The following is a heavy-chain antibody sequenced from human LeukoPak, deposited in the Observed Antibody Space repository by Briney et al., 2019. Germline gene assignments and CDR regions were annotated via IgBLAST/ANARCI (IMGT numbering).Heavy chain of an antibody. D-gene: IGHD3-10*01. Sequence: GGSLRLSCAASGFTFSSYWMSWVRQAPGKGLEWVANIKQDGSEKYYVDSMKGRFTISRDNAKNSLYLQMNSLRAEDTAVYYCAKAGAGITMVRGVNNWFDPWGQGTLVTASS. CDR1: GFTFSSYW. J-gene: IGHJ5*02. V-gene: IGHV3-7*01. CDR3: AKAGAGITMVRGVNNWFDP. CDR2: IKQDGSEK.